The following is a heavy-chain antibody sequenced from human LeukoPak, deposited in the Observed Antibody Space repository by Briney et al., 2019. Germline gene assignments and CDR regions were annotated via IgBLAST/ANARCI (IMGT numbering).Heavy chain of an antibody. CDR1: GGSISSYY. CDR2: IYYSGST. CDR3: ARGGELLNY. J-gene: IGHJ4*02. Sequence: PSETLSLTCTVSGGSISSYYWSWLRQPPRKGLEWIGYIYYSGSTNYNPSLKSRVTISRDTSKNQFSLRLSSVTAADTAVYYCARGGELLNYLGQGLLVTVSS. D-gene: IGHD1-7*01. V-gene: IGHV4-59*08.